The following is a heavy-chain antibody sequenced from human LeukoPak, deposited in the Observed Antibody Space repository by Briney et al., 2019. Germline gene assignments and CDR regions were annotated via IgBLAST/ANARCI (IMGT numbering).Heavy chain of an antibody. CDR1: GESFSGYF. CDR3: ARCSHWFDP. D-gene: IGHD3-10*02. J-gene: IGHJ5*02. CDR2: INHSGSTS. V-gene: IGHV4-34*01. Sequence: SETLSLTCAVYGESFSGYFWNWIRQPPGKGLEWIGEINHSGSTSNHNPSLKSRVTMSVDTSKNQFSLKLSSVTAADTAVYYCARCSHWFDPWGQGTLVTVSS.